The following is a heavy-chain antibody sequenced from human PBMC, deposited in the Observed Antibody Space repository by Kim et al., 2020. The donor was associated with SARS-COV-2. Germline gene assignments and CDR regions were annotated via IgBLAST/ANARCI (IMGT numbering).Heavy chain of an antibody. CDR1: GFTFSSYS. D-gene: IGHD6-19*01. V-gene: IGHV3-48*02. CDR3: ARTDAYSSGWYYYYYYGMDV. CDR2: ISSSSSTI. J-gene: IGHJ6*02. Sequence: GGSLRLSCAASGFTFSSYSMNWVRQAPGKGLEWVSYISSSSSTIYYADSVKGRFTISRDNAKNSLYLQMNSLRDEDTAVYYCARTDAYSSGWYYYYYYGMDVWGQGTTVTVSS.